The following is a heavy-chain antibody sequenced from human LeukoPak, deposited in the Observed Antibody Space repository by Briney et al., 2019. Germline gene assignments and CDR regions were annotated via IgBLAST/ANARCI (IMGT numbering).Heavy chain of an antibody. V-gene: IGHV1-24*01. CDR1: GDILTELS. D-gene: IGHD3-16*02. Sequence: ASVKVSCKVSGDILTELSMHWVRQAPGKGLEWMGGFDPEDGETIYAQKFQGRVTMTEDTSTDTAYMELSSLRSEDTAVYYCATSDFSVWGSSRSYYFDYWGQGTLVTVSS. CDR3: ATSDFSVWGSSRSYYFDY. J-gene: IGHJ4*02. CDR2: FDPEDGET.